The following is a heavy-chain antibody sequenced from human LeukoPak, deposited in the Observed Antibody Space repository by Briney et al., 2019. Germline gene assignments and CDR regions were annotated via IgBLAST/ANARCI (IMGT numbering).Heavy chain of an antibody. J-gene: IGHJ6*04. Sequence: GGSLRLSCAASGFMFSSYWMTWVRQAPGKGLEWVANIKQDGSEKYNVDSVKGRFTISRDNAKNSLYLQMTSLRAEDTAVYYCARDGPSDIGDSVDVWGKGTTVTISS. CDR2: IKQDGSEK. CDR3: ARDGPSDIGDSVDV. CDR1: GFMFSSYW. V-gene: IGHV3-7*01. D-gene: IGHD2-15*01.